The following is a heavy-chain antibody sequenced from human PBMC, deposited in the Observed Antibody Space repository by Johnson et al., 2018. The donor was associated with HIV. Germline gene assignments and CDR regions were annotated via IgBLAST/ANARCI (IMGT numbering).Heavy chain of an antibody. CDR3: TTAIVIDAFDI. CDR2: IYSGGST. J-gene: IGHJ3*02. V-gene: IGHV3-66*01. CDR1: GFTVSSNY. Sequence: VQLVESGGGVVQPGGSLRLSCAASGFTVSSNYMSWVRQAPGKGLEWVSIIYSGGSTDYAAPVKGRFTISRDDSKNTLYLQMNSLTTEDTAVYYCTTAIVIDAFDIWGQGTMVTVSS. D-gene: IGHD3-16*02.